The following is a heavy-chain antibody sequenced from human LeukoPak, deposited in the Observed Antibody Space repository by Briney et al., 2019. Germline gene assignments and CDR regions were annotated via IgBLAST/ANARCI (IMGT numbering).Heavy chain of an antibody. V-gene: IGHV4-34*01. CDR3: VRDEGLGYCSSTSCYRSRAFDI. D-gene: IGHD2-2*01. J-gene: IGHJ3*02. CDR2: INHSGST. Sequence: SETLSLTCAVYGGSFSGYYWSWIRQPPGKGLEWIGEINHSGSTNYNPSLKSRVTISVDTSKNQFSLKLSSVTAADTAVYYCVRDEGLGYCSSTSCYRSRAFDIWGQGTMVTVSS. CDR1: GGSFSGYY.